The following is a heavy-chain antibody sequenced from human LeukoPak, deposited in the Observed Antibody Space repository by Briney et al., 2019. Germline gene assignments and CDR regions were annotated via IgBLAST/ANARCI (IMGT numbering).Heavy chain of an antibody. J-gene: IGHJ4*02. Sequence: PAGSLRLSCAASGFTFSSFGMHWVRQAPGKGLEGVAVLSYDGGNKYYEHSVKGRFTISRDNSKNTLYLQMTSLRPEDRAVYYGAKVLGSFLDSSGWSPYYWGQGTLGTVSS. CDR1: GFTFSSFG. CDR2: LSYDGGNK. D-gene: IGHD6-19*01. CDR3: AKVLGSFLDSSGWSPYY. V-gene: IGHV3-30*18.